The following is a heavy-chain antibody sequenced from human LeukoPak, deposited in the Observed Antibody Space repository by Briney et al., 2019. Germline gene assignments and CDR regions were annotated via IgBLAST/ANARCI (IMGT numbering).Heavy chain of an antibody. CDR3: ARDLPDQGAN. CDR2: MYRSDAT. CDR1: GLTVSSNY. D-gene: IGHD1-14*01. J-gene: IGHJ1*01. Sequence: PGGSLRLSRAAAGLTVSSNYMSWARQAPGKGLEWVSVMYRSDATYYADSVKGRFTMSRDISKNTVYLQMDSLRSEDTAVYYCARDLPDQGANWGQGTLVIVSS. V-gene: IGHV3-53*01.